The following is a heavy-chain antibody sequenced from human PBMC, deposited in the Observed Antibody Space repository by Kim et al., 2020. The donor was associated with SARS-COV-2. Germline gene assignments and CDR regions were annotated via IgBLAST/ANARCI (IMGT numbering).Heavy chain of an antibody. CDR2: ISSSSSYI. Sequence: GGSLRLSCAASGFTFSSYSMNWVRQAPGKGLEWVSSISSSSSYIYYADSVKGRFTISRDNAKNSLYLQMNSLRAEDTAVYYCARDVVGLWSSSSYYFDYWGQGTLVTVSS. D-gene: IGHD6-13*01. CDR1: GFTFSSYS. V-gene: IGHV3-21*01. CDR3: ARDVVGLWSSSSYYFDY. J-gene: IGHJ4*02.